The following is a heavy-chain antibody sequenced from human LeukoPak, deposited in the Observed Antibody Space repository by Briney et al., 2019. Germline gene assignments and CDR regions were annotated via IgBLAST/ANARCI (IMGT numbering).Heavy chain of an antibody. CDR3: ARGVLLGRFDY. V-gene: IGHV3-21*01. CDR1: GFTFSSYS. D-gene: IGHD1-26*01. Sequence: GGSLRLSCAASGFTFSSYSMNWVRQAPGKGLEWVPSISSSSSYIYYADSVKGRFTISRDNAKNSLYLQMNSLRAEDTAVYYCARGVLLGRFDYWGQGTLVTVSS. J-gene: IGHJ4*02. CDR2: ISSSSSYI.